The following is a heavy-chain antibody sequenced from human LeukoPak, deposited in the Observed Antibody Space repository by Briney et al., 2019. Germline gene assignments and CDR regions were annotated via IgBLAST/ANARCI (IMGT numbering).Heavy chain of an antibody. CDR2: ISGSGGST. D-gene: IGHD1-14*01. J-gene: IGHJ6*03. CDR1: GFTISSYA. CDR3: AKGGPEGLYYYYMDV. Sequence: GGSLRLSCAASGFTISSYAMSWVRQAPGKGPEWVSAISGSGGSTYYADSVKGRFTISRDNSKNTLYLQMNSLRAEDTAVYYCAKGGPEGLYYYYMDVWGKGTTVTVSS. V-gene: IGHV3-23*01.